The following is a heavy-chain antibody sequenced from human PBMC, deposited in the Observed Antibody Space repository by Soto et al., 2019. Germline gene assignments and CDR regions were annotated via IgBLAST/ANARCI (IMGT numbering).Heavy chain of an antibody. CDR1: GGTFSSYA. J-gene: IGHJ3*02. CDR3: ERAVMSRRPTHDAFDI. Sequence: SVKVSCKASGGTFSSYALSWVRQAPGQGLEWMGGIIPIFGTANYAQKFQGRVTITADESTSTAYMELSSLRSEDTAVYYCERAVMSRRPTHDAFDIWGQGTMVTVSS. CDR2: IIPIFGTA. V-gene: IGHV1-69*13.